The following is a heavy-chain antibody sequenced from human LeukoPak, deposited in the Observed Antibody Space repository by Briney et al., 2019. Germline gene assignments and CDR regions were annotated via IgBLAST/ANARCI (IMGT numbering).Heavy chain of an antibody. CDR3: AKTRPRFVVSGSVDY. CDR2: LSSSSSTI. Sequence: GGSLRLSCAASGFTFSSYAMSWVRQAPGKGLEWVSYLSSSSSTIYYADSVKGRFTISRDIAKNSLYLQMNSLRAEDTAVYYCAKTRPRFVVSGSVDYWGQGTLVSVSS. CDR1: GFTFSSYA. J-gene: IGHJ4*02. D-gene: IGHD2-21*01. V-gene: IGHV3-48*01.